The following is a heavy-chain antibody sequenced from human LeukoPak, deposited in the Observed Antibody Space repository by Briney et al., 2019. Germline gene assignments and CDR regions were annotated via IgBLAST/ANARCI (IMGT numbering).Heavy chain of an antibody. J-gene: IGHJ5*02. D-gene: IGHD3-22*01. CDR1: GGSISSGGYY. CDR3: TRDHDRATSHWFDP. V-gene: IGHV4-30-2*01. CDR2: IYHSGST. Sequence: TLSLTCTVSGGSISSGGYYWSWIRQPPGKGLEWIGYIYHSGSTYYNPSLKSRVTISVDRSKNQFSLKLSSVTAADTAVYYCTRDHDRATSHWFDPWGQGTLVTVSS.